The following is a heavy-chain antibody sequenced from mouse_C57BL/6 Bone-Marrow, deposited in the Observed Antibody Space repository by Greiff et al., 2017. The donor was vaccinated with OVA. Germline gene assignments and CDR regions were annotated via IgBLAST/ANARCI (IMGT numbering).Heavy chain of an antibody. CDR3: TTYSNPYAMDY. D-gene: IGHD2-5*01. Sequence: EVKLVESGTVLARPGASVKMSCKTSGYTFTSYWMHWVKQRPGQGLEWIGAIYPGNSDTSYNQKFKGKAKLTAVTSASTAYMELSSLTNEDSAVYYCTTYSNPYAMDYWGQGTSVTVSS. CDR2: IYPGNSDT. CDR1: GYTFTSYW. J-gene: IGHJ4*01. V-gene: IGHV1-5*01.